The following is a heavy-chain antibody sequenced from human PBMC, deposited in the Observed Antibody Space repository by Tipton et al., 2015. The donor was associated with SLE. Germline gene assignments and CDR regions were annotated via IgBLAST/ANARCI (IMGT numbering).Heavy chain of an antibody. J-gene: IGHJ4*02. CDR2: IDPNSGGA. V-gene: IGHV1-2*06. CDR1: GYTFTGYY. Sequence: QSGPEVKKPGASVKVSCKASGYTFTGYYMHWVRQAPGQGLEWMGRIDPNSGGANSAQKFQGRVTMTRDTSISTAYMELSRLRCDDTAVYYCARARTDFVEYFDYWGQGTLVTVSS. D-gene: IGHD5-24*01. CDR3: ARARTDFVEYFDY.